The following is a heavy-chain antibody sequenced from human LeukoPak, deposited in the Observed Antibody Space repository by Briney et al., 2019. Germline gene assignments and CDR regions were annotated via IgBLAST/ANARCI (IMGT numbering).Heavy chain of an antibody. CDR2: IYTSGNT. Sequence: SETLSLTCTVSGGSISNYFWTWIRQPPGKGLEWIGYIYTSGNTNYNPSLESRVTMSVDTSKNQSSPRLNSVTAADTAVYYCTRGFLQIDYWGQGTLVTVSS. CDR1: GGSISNYF. CDR3: TRGFLQIDY. V-gene: IGHV4-4*09. J-gene: IGHJ4*02.